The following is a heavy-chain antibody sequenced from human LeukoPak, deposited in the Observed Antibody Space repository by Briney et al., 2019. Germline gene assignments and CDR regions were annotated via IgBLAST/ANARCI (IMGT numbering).Heavy chain of an antibody. V-gene: IGHV4-59*01. D-gene: IGHD5-12*01. CDR3: ARVPHPQTAYIVATIRCRGHFDY. J-gene: IGHJ4*02. CDR1: GGSISSYY. Sequence: SETLSLTCTVSGGSISSYYWSWIRQPPGKGLEWIGYIYYSGSTNYNPSLKSRVTISVDTSKNQFSLKLSSVTAADTAVYYCARVPHPQTAYIVATIRCRGHFDYWGQGTLVTVSS. CDR2: IYYSGST.